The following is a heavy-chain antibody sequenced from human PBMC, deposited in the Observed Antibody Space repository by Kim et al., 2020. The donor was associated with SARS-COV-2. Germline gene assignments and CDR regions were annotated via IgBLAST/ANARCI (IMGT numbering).Heavy chain of an antibody. CDR3: AGGPWVRDY. J-gene: IGHJ4*02. Sequence: NTDSAQKFQGRVTMTRNTSISTAYMELSSLRSEDTAVYYCAGGPWVRDYWGQGTLVTVSS. CDR2: NT. D-gene: IGHD7-27*01. V-gene: IGHV1-8*01.